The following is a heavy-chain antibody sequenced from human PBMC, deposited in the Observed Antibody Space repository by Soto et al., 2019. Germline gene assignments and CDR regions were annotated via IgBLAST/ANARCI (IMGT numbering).Heavy chain of an antibody. J-gene: IGHJ6*02. CDR2: IYYSGST. CDR1: GGSISSYY. CDR3: ARTDIDGVVPAAYYYYGMDV. D-gene: IGHD2-2*01. V-gene: IGHV4-59*01. Sequence: SETLSLTCTVSGGSISSYYWSWIRQPPGKGLEWIGYIYYSGSTNYNPSLKSRVTISVDTSKNQFSLKLSSVTAADTAVHYCARTDIDGVVPAAYYYYGMDVWGQGTTVTVSS.